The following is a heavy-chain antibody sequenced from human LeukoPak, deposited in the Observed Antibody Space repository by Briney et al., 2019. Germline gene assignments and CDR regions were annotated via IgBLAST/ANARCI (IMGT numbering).Heavy chain of an antibody. CDR1: GFTFDDYA. V-gene: IGHV3-9*01. CDR3: AKALVKTRSGSYQLSAFDI. Sequence: GGSLRLSCAASGFTFDDYAMHWVRQAPGKGLEWVSGISWNSGSIGYADSVKGRFTISRDNAKNSLYLQMNSLRAEDTAVYYCAKALVKTRSGSYQLSAFDIWGQGTMVTVSS. J-gene: IGHJ3*02. CDR2: ISWNSGSI. D-gene: IGHD1-26*01.